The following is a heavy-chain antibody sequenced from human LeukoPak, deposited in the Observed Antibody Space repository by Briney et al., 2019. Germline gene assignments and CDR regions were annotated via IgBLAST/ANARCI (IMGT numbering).Heavy chain of an antibody. J-gene: IGHJ4*02. D-gene: IGHD5-12*01. CDR1: GDSISTSSYY. CDR2: IYYSGST. V-gene: IGHV4-39*07. Sequence: SETLSLTCSVSGDSISTSSYYWGWIRQPPGKGLEWIGTIYYSGSTYYNPSLKSRVTISVDTSKNQFSLKLSSVTAADTAVYYCARVRRSVAKPIDYWGQGTLVTVSS. CDR3: ARVRRSVAKPIDY.